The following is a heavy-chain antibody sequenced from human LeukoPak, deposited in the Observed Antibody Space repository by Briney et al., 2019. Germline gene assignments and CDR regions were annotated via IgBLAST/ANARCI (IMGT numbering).Heavy chain of an antibody. CDR3: ARNYYGMDV. CDR1: GLTSSSYE. Sequence: GGSLRLSCAASGLTSSSYEMNWVRQAPGKGLEWVSYISSSGSTIYYANSVKGRFTISRDNAKNSLYLQMNSLRAEDTAVYYCARNYYGMDVWGQGTTVTVSS. J-gene: IGHJ6*02. CDR2: ISSSGSTI. V-gene: IGHV3-48*03.